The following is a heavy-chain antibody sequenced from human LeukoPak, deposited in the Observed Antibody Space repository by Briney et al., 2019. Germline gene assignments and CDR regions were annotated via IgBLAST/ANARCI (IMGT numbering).Heavy chain of an antibody. CDR1: GFTFSSYW. V-gene: IGHV3-74*01. CDR3: AKGYSYGFDY. D-gene: IGHD5-18*01. CDR2: INSEGSRT. Sequence: PGGSLRLSCAASGFTFSSYWMHWVRQAPGKGRVWVSLINSEGSRTTYADSVRGRFTISRDNAKNTVYLQMNSLRAEDTAVYYCAKGYSYGFDYWGQGTLVTVSS. J-gene: IGHJ4*02.